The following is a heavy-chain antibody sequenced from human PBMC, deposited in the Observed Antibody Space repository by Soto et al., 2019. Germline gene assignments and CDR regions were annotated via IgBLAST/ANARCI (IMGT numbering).Heavy chain of an antibody. CDR3: AKGPTIFGVVITYSFYYGLEV. D-gene: IGHD3-3*01. J-gene: IGHJ6*02. CDR2: IGSSDI. Sequence: GGSLRLSCAAAGFTFNIHAMSWVRQAPGKGLEWVSTIGSSDIYYADSVKGRFTISRDNSKNILFLQMNSLRADDTAVYYCAKGPTIFGVVITYSFYYGLEVSGQGTTVTVSS. CDR1: GFTFNIHA. V-gene: IGHV3-23*01.